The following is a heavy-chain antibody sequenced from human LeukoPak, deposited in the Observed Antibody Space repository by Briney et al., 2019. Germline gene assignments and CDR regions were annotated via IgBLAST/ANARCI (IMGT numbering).Heavy chain of an antibody. CDR2: IYYTGST. J-gene: IGHJ4*02. CDR3: VRGSTLRHYQY. D-gene: IGHD3-16*01. CDR1: GGSISSSTYY. V-gene: IGHV4-39*01. Sequence: SETLSLTCTVSGGSISSSTYYWVWIRRPPGKGLEGIGSIYYTGSTYCTPSLKSRVTVSVNTSKNQSSLHLSSVTAADTAVYYCVRGSTLRHYQYWGQGTLATVSS.